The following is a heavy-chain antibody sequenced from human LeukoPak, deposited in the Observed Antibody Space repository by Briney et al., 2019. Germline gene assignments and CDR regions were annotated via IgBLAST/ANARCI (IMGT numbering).Heavy chain of an antibody. CDR2: IYYSGST. Sequence: SETLSLTCTVSGGSISSYYWRWIRQPPGKGLEWIGYIYYSGSTNYNPSLKSRVTLSVDTSKNQFSLKLSSVTAADTAVYYCARGAMTTTSTSDYWGQGTLVTVSS. J-gene: IGHJ4*02. V-gene: IGHV4-59*13. CDR1: GGSISSYY. CDR3: ARGAMTTTSTSDY. D-gene: IGHD5-24*01.